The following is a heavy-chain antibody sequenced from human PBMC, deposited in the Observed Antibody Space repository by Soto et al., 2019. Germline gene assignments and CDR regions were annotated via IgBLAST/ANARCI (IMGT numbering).Heavy chain of an antibody. Sequence: PGGSLRLSCAASGFPFSNHAMSRVRQAPGKGLEWVSGISDGGDLIYYADSVKGRFSMSRDNSENMLYLQMTNLRAEDTAIYFCAKRQGTGLDAKHFDFWGQGTMVTVSS. D-gene: IGHD2-15*01. CDR1: GFPFSNHA. J-gene: IGHJ4*02. CDR2: ISDGGDLI. V-gene: IGHV3-23*01. CDR3: AKRQGTGLDAKHFDF.